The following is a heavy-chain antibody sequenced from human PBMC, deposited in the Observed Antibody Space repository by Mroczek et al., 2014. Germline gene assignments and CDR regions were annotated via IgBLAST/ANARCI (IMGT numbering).Heavy chain of an antibody. CDR1: GGSFSGYY. Sequence: VQLVESGAGLLKPSETLSLTCAVYGGSFSGYYWSWIRQPPGKGLEWIGEINHSGSTNYNPSLKSRVTISVDTSKNQFSLKLSSVTAADTAVYYCARGQGIQLWLRYFDYWGQGTLVTVSS. CDR3: ARGQGIQLWLRYFDY. D-gene: IGHD5-18*01. CDR2: INHSGST. J-gene: IGHJ4*02. V-gene: IGHV4-34*01.